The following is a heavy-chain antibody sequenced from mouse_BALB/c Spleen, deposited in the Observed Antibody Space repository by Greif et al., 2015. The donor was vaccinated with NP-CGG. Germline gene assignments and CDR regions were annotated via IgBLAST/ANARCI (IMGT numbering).Heavy chain of an antibody. CDR1: GFNIKDTY. V-gene: IGHV14-3*02. CDR2: IDPANGNT. CDR3: ARPHYYGSSTGFAY. D-gene: IGHD1-1*01. Sequence: EVMLVESGAELVKPGASVKLSCTASGFNIKDTYMHWVKQRPEQGLEWIGRIDPANGNTKYDPKFQGKATITADTSSNTAYLQLSSLTSEDTAVYYCARPHYYGSSTGFAYWGQGTLVTVSA. J-gene: IGHJ3*01.